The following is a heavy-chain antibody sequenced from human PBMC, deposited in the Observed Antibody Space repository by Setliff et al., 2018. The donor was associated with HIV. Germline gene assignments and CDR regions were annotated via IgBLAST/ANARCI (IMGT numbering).Heavy chain of an antibody. D-gene: IGHD1-1*01. CDR1: GYTFTGYY. V-gene: IGHV1-2*02. J-gene: IGHJ4*02. Sequence: ASVKVSCKASGYTFTGYYLHWVRQAPGQGLEWMGWINPNSGATNYAQRFQGRVTMTRDTSINTAYMELSRLRSDDTAVYYCARQLSNSFDYWGQGTLVTVSS. CDR2: INPNSGAT. CDR3: ARQLSNSFDY.